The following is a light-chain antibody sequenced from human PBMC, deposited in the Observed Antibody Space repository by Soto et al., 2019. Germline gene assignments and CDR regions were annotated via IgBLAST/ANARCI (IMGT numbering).Light chain of an antibody. V-gene: IGKV1-39*01. CDR1: QGIRTY. J-gene: IGKJ4*01. Sequence: DIQMTQSPSSLSASVGDRVTITCRASQGIRTYLNWYQQKPGKAPKLLIDFASSLQSGVPSRFSGSGSGTDFTLTITSLQPADFATYYCQQTYNTPLTFGGGTKVDI. CDR3: QQTYNTPLT. CDR2: FAS.